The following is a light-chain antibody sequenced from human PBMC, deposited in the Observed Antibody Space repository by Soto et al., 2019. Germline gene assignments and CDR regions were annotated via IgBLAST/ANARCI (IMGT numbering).Light chain of an antibody. CDR1: STDVGGYKY. Sequence: QSVLTQPASVSGSPGQSITISCTGTSTDVGGYKYVSWYQQHPGTAPKLMIFEVNGRPSGVSDRFSGSKSGNTASLTISGLQAEDEADYYCSSYTISSTLVFGGGTKLTVL. V-gene: IGLV2-14*01. J-gene: IGLJ2*01. CDR2: EVN. CDR3: SSYTISSTLV.